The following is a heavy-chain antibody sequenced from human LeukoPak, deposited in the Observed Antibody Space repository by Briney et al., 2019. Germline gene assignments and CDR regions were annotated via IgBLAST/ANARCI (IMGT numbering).Heavy chain of an antibody. V-gene: IGHV1-8*01. CDR3: ARIYCSGTSCYYYYYYGMAV. CDR2: MNPNSGNT. J-gene: IGHJ6*02. D-gene: IGHD2-2*01. CDR1: GYTFTSYD. Sequence: ASVKVSCKASGYTFTSYDINWLRQATGQGLEWMGWMNPNSGNTGYAQKFQGRVTMTRNTSISTAYMELSSLSSEDTAVYYCARIYCSGTSCYYYYYYGMAVWGQGPTVTASS.